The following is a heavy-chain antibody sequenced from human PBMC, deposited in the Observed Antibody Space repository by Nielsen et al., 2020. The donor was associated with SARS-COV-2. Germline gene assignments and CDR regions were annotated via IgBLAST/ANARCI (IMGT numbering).Heavy chain of an antibody. J-gene: IGHJ4*02. Sequence: WIRQPPGKGLEWVSYISSSGSYRNYADSVKGRFTISRDNSKNMLYLQMNSLRAEDTAVYYCASFGMSGSYFDYWGQGTLVTVSS. V-gene: IGHV3-11*06. CDR3: ASFGMSGSYFDY. CDR2: ISSSGSYR. D-gene: IGHD2-15*01.